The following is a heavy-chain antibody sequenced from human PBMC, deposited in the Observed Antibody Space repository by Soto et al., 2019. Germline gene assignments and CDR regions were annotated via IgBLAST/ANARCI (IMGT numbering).Heavy chain of an antibody. J-gene: IGHJ6*02. Sequence: GASVKVSCKASGGVFSGFAINWVRQAPGQGLEWMGGIIPVFGAANYGQNFQGRVTITADESTSTAYMEVSRLTSADTAVYYCATPLTVHVVGYYGLDFCGQGTTVTVSS. CDR3: ATPLTVHVVGYYGLDF. CDR1: GGVFSGFA. CDR2: IIPVFGAA. D-gene: IGHD1-26*01. V-gene: IGHV1-69*13.